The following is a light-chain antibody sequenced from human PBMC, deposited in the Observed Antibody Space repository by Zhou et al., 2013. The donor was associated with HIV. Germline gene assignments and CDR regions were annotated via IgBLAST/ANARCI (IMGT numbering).Light chain of an antibody. CDR3: QQSYSTPRA. V-gene: IGKV1-16*01. CDR1: HDVGNS. CDR2: AAS. J-gene: IGKJ4*01. Sequence: IQMTQSPPSLSTFVGDRVTITCRASHDVGNSLAWFQQRPGKAPKSLIYAASRSQSGVPSRFSGSGSGTDFTLTISSLQPEDVATYYCQQSYSTPRAFGGGTKVEIK.